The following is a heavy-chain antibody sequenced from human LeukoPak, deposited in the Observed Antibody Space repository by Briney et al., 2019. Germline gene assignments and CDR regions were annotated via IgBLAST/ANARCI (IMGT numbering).Heavy chain of an antibody. J-gene: IGHJ3*02. CDR2: ISGSATNT. D-gene: IGHD6-6*01. Sequence: QSGGSLRLSCAASGFTFSSYAMSWVRQAPGKGLEWASAISGSATNTYYADSVKGRFTISRDNSKNTLHLQMNSLRAEDTAVYYCAKDRSIAARRAFDIWGRGTMVTVSS. CDR1: GFTFSSYA. CDR3: AKDRSIAARRAFDI. V-gene: IGHV3-23*01.